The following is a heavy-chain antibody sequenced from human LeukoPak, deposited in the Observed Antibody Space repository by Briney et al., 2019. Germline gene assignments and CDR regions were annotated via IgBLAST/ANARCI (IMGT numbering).Heavy chain of an antibody. J-gene: IGHJ6*03. V-gene: IGHV6-1*01. CDR2: TYYRSKWYN. Sequence: QTLSLTCAVSGDSVSSNSAAWNWLRQSPTRGLEWLGRTYYRSKWYNDYAVAVKSRITINPDTSKNQFSLQLNSVTPEDTAVYYCAATSRRLYDFWSGLNNYYMDVWGKGTTVTVSS. CDR3: AATSRRLYDFWSGLNNYYMDV. D-gene: IGHD3-3*01. CDR1: GDSVSSNSAA.